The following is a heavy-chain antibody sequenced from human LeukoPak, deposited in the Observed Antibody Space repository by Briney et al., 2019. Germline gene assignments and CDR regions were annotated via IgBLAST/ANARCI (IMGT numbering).Heavy chain of an antibody. V-gene: IGHV3-9*01. CDR1: GFTFDDYA. CDR3: ARSSYSSSSSV. J-gene: IGHJ3*01. CDR2: ISWNSGSI. Sequence: GGSLRLSCAASGFTFDDYAMHWVRQAPGKGLEWVPGISWNSGSIGYADSVKGRFTISRDNAKNSLYLQINSLSAEDTAVYYCARSSYSSSSSVWGQGTMVTVSS. D-gene: IGHD6-6*01.